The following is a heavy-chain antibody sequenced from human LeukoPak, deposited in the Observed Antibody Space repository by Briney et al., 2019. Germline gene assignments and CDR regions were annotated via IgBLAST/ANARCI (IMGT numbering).Heavy chain of an antibody. CDR1: GFTFSSYS. CDR2: ISSSSSTI. J-gene: IGHJ5*02. CDR3: ARDPVIAARHQYNWFDP. D-gene: IGHD6-6*01. Sequence: PGGSLRLSCAASGFTFSSYSMNWVRQASGKGLEWVSYISSSSSTIYYADSVKGRFTISRDNAKNSLYLQMNSLRAEDTAVYYCARDPVIAARHQYNWFDPWGQGTLVTVSS. V-gene: IGHV3-48*01.